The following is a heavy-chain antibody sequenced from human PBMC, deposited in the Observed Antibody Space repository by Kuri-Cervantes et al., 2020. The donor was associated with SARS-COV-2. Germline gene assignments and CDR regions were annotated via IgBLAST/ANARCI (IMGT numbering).Heavy chain of an antibody. J-gene: IGHJ4*02. Sequence: GESLKIPCAASGFTFSSYAMHWVRQAPGKGLEWVAVISYDGSNKYYADSVKGRFTISRDNSKNTLYLQMNSLRAEDTAVYYCARDPGGTSWGQGTLVTVSS. CDR1: GFTFSSYA. V-gene: IGHV3-30-3*01. D-gene: IGHD3-16*01. CDR2: ISYDGSNK. CDR3: ARDPGGTS.